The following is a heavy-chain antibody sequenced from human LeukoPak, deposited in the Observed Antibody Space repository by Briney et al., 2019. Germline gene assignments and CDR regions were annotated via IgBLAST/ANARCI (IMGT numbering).Heavy chain of an antibody. CDR3: AQGLAYIRFDN. D-gene: IGHD1-1*01. V-gene: IGHV3-23*01. J-gene: IGHJ4*02. Sequence: PGGSLRLSCAASGFTFSSYGMNWVRQAPGKGLEWVSGISPSGDITYYADSVKGRFTISRDNSKNTVYLQMDSLRFEDAAVYYCAQGLAYIRFDNWGQGTLVTVSS. CDR1: GFTFSSYG. CDR2: ISPSGDIT.